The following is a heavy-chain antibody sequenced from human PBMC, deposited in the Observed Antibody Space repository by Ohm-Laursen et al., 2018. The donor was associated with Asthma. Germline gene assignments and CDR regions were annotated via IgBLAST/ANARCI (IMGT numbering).Heavy chain of an antibody. CDR3: AISLTTPGAFDI. Sequence: SLRLSCAATGFIVSTKFMIWVRQAPGKGLDWVSVIFGSTGTNYADSVKGRFTISRDNSKNTIYLQMNSLRAEDMAVYYCAISLTTPGAFDIWGQGTMITVSS. V-gene: IGHV3-53*01. CDR2: IFGSTGT. D-gene: IGHD1/OR15-1a*01. J-gene: IGHJ3*02. CDR1: GFIVSTKF.